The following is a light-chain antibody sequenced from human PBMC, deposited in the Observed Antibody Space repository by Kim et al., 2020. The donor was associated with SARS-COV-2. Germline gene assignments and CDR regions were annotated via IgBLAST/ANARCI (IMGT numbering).Light chain of an antibody. J-gene: IGLJ1*01. V-gene: IGLV3-1*01. CDR1: KLGDKY. CDR2: QDS. CDR3: QAWDSSIF. Sequence: SYELTQPPSVSVSPGQTASITCSGDKLGDKYACWYQQKPGQSPVLVIYQDSKRPSGIPERFSGSNSGNTATLTISGTQAMDEADYYCQAWDSSIFFGTGTKVTVL.